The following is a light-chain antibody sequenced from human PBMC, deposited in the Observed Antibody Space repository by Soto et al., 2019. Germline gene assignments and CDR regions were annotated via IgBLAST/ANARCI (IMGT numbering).Light chain of an antibody. CDR3: QQYNSYSPT. V-gene: IGKV1-5*03. CDR2: KAS. Sequence: IQLTQSPSSLSASVGDRVTITCRASQGISNSLAWYQQKPGKAPKLLIHKASSLQSGVPSRFSGSGSGTDFTLTISSLHPDDFATYYCQQYNSYSPTFGQGTKVDIK. CDR1: QGISNS. J-gene: IGKJ1*01.